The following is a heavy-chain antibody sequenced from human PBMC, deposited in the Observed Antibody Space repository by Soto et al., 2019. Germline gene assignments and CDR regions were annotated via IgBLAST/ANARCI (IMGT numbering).Heavy chain of an antibody. D-gene: IGHD2-21*01. V-gene: IGHV3-23*01. J-gene: IGHJ4*02. Sequence: PGGSLRLSCTASGASGFMFSRYAMGWVRQAPGKGLEWVSSITGSGGTTYYADSVKGRFSLSRDNTKNTIYLQMSSLRVEDSALYYCAKHFGGTQSHFNHWGQGSQVTVSS. CDR2: ITGSGGTT. CDR1: GFMFSRYA. CDR3: AKHFGGTQSHFNH.